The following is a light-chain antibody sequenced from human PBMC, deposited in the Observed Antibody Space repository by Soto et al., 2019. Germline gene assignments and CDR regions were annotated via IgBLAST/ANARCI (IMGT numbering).Light chain of an antibody. CDR1: QSVSSN. Sequence: EIVMTQSPATLSVSPGERATLSCRASQSVSSNLAWYQQKPGQAPRLLIFGASTRATGIPARFSGSGSGTEFTLTISSLQSEDFAVYYWQQYNNWPPGTFGPGTKVDIK. J-gene: IGKJ3*01. CDR3: QQYNNWPPGT. V-gene: IGKV3-15*01. CDR2: GAS.